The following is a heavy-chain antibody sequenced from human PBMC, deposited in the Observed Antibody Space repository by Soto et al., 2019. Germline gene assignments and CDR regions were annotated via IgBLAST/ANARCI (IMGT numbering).Heavy chain of an antibody. CDR1: GFTFRNYD. CDR3: ARTDSDFYGLDV. D-gene: IGHD5-18*01. J-gene: IGHJ6*02. V-gene: IGHV3-13*05. Sequence: EVQLVESGGGLVQPGGSLRLSCEASGFTFRNYDMHWVRQGTGKGLEWVSGISAAGDPDYADSVEGRFTISRENAQNSFFLQMNSLRVGDTAVYYCARTDSDFYGLDVWGQGTKVIVSS. CDR2: ISAAGDP.